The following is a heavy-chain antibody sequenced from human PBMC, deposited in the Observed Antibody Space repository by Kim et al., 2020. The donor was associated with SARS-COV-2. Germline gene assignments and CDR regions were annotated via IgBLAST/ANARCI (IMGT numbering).Heavy chain of an antibody. J-gene: IGHJ4*02. CDR2: IIPIFGTA. V-gene: IGHV1-69*13. CDR3: AREEMATIRYFDY. CDR1: GGTFSSYA. D-gene: IGHD5-12*01. Sequence: SVKVSCKASGGTFSSYAISWVRQAPGQGLEWMGGIIPIFGTANYAQKFQGRVTITADESTSTAYMELSSLRSEDTAVYYCAREEMATIRYFDYWGQGTLVTVSS.